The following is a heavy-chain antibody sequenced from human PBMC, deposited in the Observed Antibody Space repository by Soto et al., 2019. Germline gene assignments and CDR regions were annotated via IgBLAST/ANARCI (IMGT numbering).Heavy chain of an antibody. CDR1: GYTLTELS. D-gene: IGHD2-8*02. CDR2: FDPEDGET. J-gene: IGHJ3*02. Sequence: ASVKVSCKVSGYTLTELSMHWVRQAPGKGLEWMGGFDPEDGETIYAQKFQGRVTMTEDTSTDTAYMELNSLRSEDTAVYYCATDLGLVGAFDIWGQGTMVTVSS. V-gene: IGHV1-24*01. CDR3: ATDLGLVGAFDI.